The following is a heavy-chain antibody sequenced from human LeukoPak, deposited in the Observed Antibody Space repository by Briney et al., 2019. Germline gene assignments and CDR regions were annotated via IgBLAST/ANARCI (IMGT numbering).Heavy chain of an antibody. CDR1: GFTFSDYS. CDR3: ARCSGGTCFNYYGMDV. J-gene: IGHJ6*04. D-gene: IGHD2-15*01. V-gene: IGHV3-21*01. CDR2: ISSSSVFI. Sequence: GGSLRLSCTVSGFTFSDYSMNWVRQAPGKGLEWVSSISSSSVFIYHADSVKGRFTISRDNAKKSLYLQMNSLRGEDTAVYYCARCSGGTCFNYYGMDVWGKGTTVTVSS.